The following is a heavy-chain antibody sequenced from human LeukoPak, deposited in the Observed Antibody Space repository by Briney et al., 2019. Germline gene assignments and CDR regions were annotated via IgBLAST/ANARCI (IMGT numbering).Heavy chain of an antibody. CDR3: ASEGIAAAGTPNWFDP. V-gene: IGHV1-69*13. J-gene: IGHJ5*02. CDR2: IIPIFGTA. CDR1: GGTFSSYA. Sequence: GASVKVSCKASGGTFSSYAISWVRQAPGQGLEWMGGIIPIFGTANYAQKFQGRVTITADESTSTAYMELSSLRSEDTAVYYCASEGIAAAGTPNWFDPWGQGTLVTVSS. D-gene: IGHD6-13*01.